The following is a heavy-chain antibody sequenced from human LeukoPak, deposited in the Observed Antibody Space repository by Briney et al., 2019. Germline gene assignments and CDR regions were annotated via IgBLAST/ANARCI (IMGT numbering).Heavy chain of an antibody. CDR3: ARHRSGWLQSSFDY. D-gene: IGHD5-24*01. CDR1: GGSISSYY. Sequence: SETLSLTCTVSGGSISSYYWSWIRQPAGKGLEWIGRIYTSGSTNYNPSLKSRVTISVDTSKNQFSLKLSSVTAADTAVYYCARHRSGWLQSSFDYWGQGTLVTASS. CDR2: IYTSGST. V-gene: IGHV4-4*07. J-gene: IGHJ4*02.